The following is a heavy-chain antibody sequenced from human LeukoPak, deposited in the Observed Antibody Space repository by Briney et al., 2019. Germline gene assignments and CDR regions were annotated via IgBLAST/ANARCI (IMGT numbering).Heavy chain of an antibody. J-gene: IGHJ4*02. CDR1: GFHLTSYN. V-gene: IGHV3-21*01. CDR2: ISSSSSYI. D-gene: IGHD6-13*01. CDR3: ARDRSSWFDY. Sequence: GALRLSCAGFGFHLTSYNMERVRQGPGKGLEWVSSISSSSSYIYYADSVKGRFTISRDNAKNSLFLQMNSLRAEDTAVYYCARDRSSWFDYWGQGTLVTVSS.